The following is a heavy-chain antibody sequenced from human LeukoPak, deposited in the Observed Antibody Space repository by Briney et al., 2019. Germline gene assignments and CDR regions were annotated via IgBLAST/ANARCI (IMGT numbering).Heavy chain of an antibody. J-gene: IGHJ4*02. D-gene: IGHD1-26*01. CDR1: GFLLSGYA. CDR2: IGHDERNE. Sequence: SCKASGFLLSGYAMHWVRQAPGKGLEWVAVIGHDERNERYAESVKGRFTISRDNSKNTLYLQMNSLRAEDTAVYYCARGHSIGWELGVCDYWGQGTLVTVSS. CDR3: ARGHSIGWELGVCDY. V-gene: IGHV3-33*01.